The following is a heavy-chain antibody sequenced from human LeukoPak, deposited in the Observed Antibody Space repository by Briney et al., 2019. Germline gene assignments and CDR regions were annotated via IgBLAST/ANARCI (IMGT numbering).Heavy chain of an antibody. CDR3: AVRAYYDSSGLDY. Sequence: ASVKVSCKASGYTFTSYDVNWVRQATGQGLEWMGWMNSNSGNTGYAQKFQGRVTITRNTSISTAYMELSSLRSEDTAVYYCAVRAYYDSSGLDYWGQGTLVTVSS. J-gene: IGHJ4*02. V-gene: IGHV1-8*03. CDR2: MNSNSGNT. D-gene: IGHD3-22*01. CDR1: GYTFTSYD.